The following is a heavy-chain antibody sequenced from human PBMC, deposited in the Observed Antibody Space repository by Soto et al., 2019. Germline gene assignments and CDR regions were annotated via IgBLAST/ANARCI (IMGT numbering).Heavy chain of an antibody. CDR3: ARHSGRYYFY. CDR2: ISTYNANT. Sequence: QVQLVQSGAEVKKPGASVKVSCKASGYTFPNYDITWVRQAPGQGLEWMGWISTYNANTSYAQTFQGRVTMTTDTSTSTAYMELRSLRSDDTAVYYCARHSGRYYFYWGQGTLVTVSS. CDR1: GYTFPNYD. D-gene: IGHD1-26*01. V-gene: IGHV1-18*01. J-gene: IGHJ4*02.